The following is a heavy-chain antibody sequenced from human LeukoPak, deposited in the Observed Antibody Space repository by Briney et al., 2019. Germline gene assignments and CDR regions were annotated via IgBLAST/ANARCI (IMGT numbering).Heavy chain of an antibody. J-gene: IGHJ5*02. CDR2: ISYDGSNK. V-gene: IGHV3-30*18. CDR1: GSPFSSCG. CDR3: TKDRWADYLSGRGFDP. Sequence: GGSLRLSCAASGSPFSSCGMHWVRQAPGKGLEWVAVISYDGSNKYSADSVKGRFTISRDNSKNTPYLQMNSLRAEDTAVYYCTKDRWADYLSGRGFDPWGQGTLVTVSS. D-gene: IGHD3-10*01.